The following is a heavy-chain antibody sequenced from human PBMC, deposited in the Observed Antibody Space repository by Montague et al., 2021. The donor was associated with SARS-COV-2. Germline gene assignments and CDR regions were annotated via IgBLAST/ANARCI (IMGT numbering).Heavy chain of an antibody. Sequence: SETLSLTCTVSGGSINSYYCSWIQQSPRKGLERIGYTYHNGITNSNPSLKRRVTISVDTSKNQFSLNLNSMTAADTAVYYCARGSNDPPAVWGQGTTVTVSS. CDR1: GGSINSYY. CDR3: ARGSNDPPAV. CDR2: TYHNGIT. J-gene: IGHJ6*02. V-gene: IGHV4-59*08. D-gene: IGHD6-13*01.